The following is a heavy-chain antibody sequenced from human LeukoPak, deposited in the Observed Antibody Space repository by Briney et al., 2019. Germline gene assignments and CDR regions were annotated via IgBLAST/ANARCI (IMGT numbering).Heavy chain of an antibody. CDR3: AIFTVTTARTAFDI. CDR1: GFTFSTYW. Sequence: GGSLRLSCVASGFTFSTYWMTWVRQAPGKGLEWVSYISSSSGSIYYADSVKGRFTISRDNSKNTLYLQMNSLRAEDTAVYYCAIFTVTTARTAFDIWGQGTMVTVSS. CDR2: ISSSSGSI. D-gene: IGHD4-11*01. V-gene: IGHV3-48*01. J-gene: IGHJ3*02.